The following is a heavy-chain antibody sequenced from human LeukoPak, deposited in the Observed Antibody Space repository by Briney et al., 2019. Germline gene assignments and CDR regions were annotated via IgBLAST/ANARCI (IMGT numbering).Heavy chain of an antibody. V-gene: IGHV1-2*04. CDR3: ARGYDILTGYYSLDY. CDR2: INPNSGGT. CDR1: GYTFTRYA. J-gene: IGHJ4*02. Sequence: ASVKVSCKASGYTFTRYAMNWVRQAPGQGLEWMGWINPNSGGTNYAQKFQGWVTMTRDTSISTAYMELSRLRSDDTAVYYCARGYDILTGYYSLDYWGQGTLVTVSS. D-gene: IGHD3-9*01.